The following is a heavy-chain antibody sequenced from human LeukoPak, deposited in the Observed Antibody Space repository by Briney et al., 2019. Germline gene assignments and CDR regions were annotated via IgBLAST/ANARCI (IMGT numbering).Heavy chain of an antibody. CDR1: GGSFSGYY. Sequence: PSETLSLTCAVYGGSFSGYYWSWIRQPPGKGLEWIGEINHSGSTNYNPSLKSRVTIAVDTSKNQFSLKLSSVTAADTAVYYRAGQGGGYYYDSSGWYYFDYWGQGTLVTVSS. CDR3: AGQGGGYYYDSSGWYYFDY. V-gene: IGHV4-34*01. CDR2: INHSGST. D-gene: IGHD3-22*01. J-gene: IGHJ4*02.